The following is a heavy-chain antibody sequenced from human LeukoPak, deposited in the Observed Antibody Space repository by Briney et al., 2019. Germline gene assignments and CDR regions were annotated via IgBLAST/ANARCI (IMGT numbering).Heavy chain of an antibody. Sequence: ASVKVSCKASGYTFTGYYMHWVRQAPGPGLEWMGWINPNSGGTNYAQKFQGRVTITRDTSISTAYMELSRLRSDDTAVYYCARDGVDSNLSVRVGKDYWGQGTLVTVAS. CDR3: ARDGVDSNLSVRVGKDY. CDR2: INPNSGGT. V-gene: IGHV1-2*02. J-gene: IGHJ4*02. D-gene: IGHD3-3*01. CDR1: GYTFTGYY.